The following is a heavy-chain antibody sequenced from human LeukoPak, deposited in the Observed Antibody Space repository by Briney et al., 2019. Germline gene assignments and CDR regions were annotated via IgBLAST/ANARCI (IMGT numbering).Heavy chain of an antibody. J-gene: IGHJ3*02. CDR1: GFTFDDYA. CDR3: ASVSSGSYYVGAAFDI. D-gene: IGHD1-26*01. CDR2: ISWNSGSI. Sequence: GGSLRLSCAASGFTFDDYAMHWVRQAPGKGLEWVSGISWNSGSIGYADSVKGRFTISRDNAKNSLYLQMNSLRAEDTALYYCASVSSGSYYVGAAFDIWGQGTMVTVSS. V-gene: IGHV3-9*01.